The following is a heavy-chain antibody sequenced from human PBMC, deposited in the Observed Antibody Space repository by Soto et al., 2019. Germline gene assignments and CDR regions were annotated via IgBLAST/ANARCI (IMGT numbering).Heavy chain of an antibody. D-gene: IGHD6-19*01. CDR3: ARVRSSGWYGWAFDY. CDR1: GGSFSGYY. J-gene: IGHJ4*02. Sequence: QVQLQQWGAGLLKPSETLSLTCAVYGGSFSGYYWSWIRQPPGKGLEWIGEINHSGSTNYNPSLKSRVTISVDTSKNQFSLKLSSVTAADTAVYYCARVRSSGWYGWAFDYWGQGTLVTVSS. V-gene: IGHV4-34*01. CDR2: INHSGST.